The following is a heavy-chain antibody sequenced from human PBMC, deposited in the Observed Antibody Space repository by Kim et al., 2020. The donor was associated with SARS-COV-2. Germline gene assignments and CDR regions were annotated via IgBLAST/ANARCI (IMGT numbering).Heavy chain of an antibody. Sequence: GGSLRLSCAASGFTFNIFFMHWVRQAPGKGLEYVSFISNNGGDTNYANSVKGRVTISRDNSRNTLILQMVDLRADDMAVYYCARERGGYYFDYWAQGTLV. D-gene: IGHD3-16*01. J-gene: IGHJ4*02. V-gene: IGHV3-64*01. CDR2: ISNNGGDT. CDR3: ARERGGYYFDY. CDR1: GFTFNIFF.